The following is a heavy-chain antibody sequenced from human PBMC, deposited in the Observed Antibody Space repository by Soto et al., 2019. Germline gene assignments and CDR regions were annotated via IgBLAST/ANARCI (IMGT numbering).Heavy chain of an antibody. CDR3: ARAAWGGNWFDP. Sequence: PSETLSLTCTVSGGSISSGGYYWSWIRQHPGKGLEWIGYIYYSGSTYYNPSLKRRVTISVDTSKNQFSLKLRSVTAADTAVYCCARAAWGGNWFDPWGQGTMVTVSS. V-gene: IGHV4-31*03. CDR2: IYYSGST. D-gene: IGHD3-16*01. CDR1: GGSISSGGYY. J-gene: IGHJ5*02.